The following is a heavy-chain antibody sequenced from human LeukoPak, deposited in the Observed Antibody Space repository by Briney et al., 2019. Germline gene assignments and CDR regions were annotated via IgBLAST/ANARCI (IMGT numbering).Heavy chain of an antibody. CDR2: IYHSGST. CDR3: ARTGARYFDF. V-gene: IGHV4-38-2*02. Sequence: SETLSLTCTVSGYSISSGYYWGWIRQPPGKGLEWIGSIYHSGSTYYNPSLKSRVTISVDTSKNQFSLKLSSVTVADTAVYFCARTGARYFDFWGRGTLVTVSS. D-gene: IGHD1-14*01. J-gene: IGHJ4*02. CDR1: GYSISSGYY.